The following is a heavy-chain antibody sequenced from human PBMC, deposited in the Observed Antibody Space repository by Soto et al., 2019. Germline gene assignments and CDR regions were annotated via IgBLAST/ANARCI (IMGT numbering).Heavy chain of an antibody. CDR1: GFTLSKYG. CDR2: VRDDADNT. Sequence: PGGSLRLSCAASGFTLSKYGMHWVRQAPGKGLEWVAVVRDDADNTYYADSVKGRFTISRDNSKNTLYLQMSSLRAEDTAVYYCARPYSSNSNWFDPWGQGTLVTVSS. CDR3: ARPYSSNSNWFDP. J-gene: IGHJ5*02. V-gene: IGHV3-33*01. D-gene: IGHD6-19*01.